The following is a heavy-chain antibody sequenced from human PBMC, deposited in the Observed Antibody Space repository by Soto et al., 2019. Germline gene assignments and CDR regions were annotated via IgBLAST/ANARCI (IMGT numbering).Heavy chain of an antibody. Sequence: EVQLVETGGGLSQPGGSRRLSCAASGFSVGSNYMTWVRQSPGKGLEWVSLIYSNGDTDYADSVKGRFSISRDNFKNTLYLQMNNLRAEDTAVYHCARKSDSSPVPEADGVWGRGTLVTVSS. CDR3: ARKSDSSPVPEADGV. J-gene: IGHJ4*02. CDR2: IYSNGDT. CDR1: GFSVGSNY. V-gene: IGHV3-53*02. D-gene: IGHD2-8*02.